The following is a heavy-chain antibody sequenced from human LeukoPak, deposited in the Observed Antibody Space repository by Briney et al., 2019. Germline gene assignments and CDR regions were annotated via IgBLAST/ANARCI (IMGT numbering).Heavy chain of an antibody. CDR2: ISSSGRYI. J-gene: IGHJ4*02. V-gene: IGHV3-21*01. CDR3: AKVAKYYYGSETYYFFEH. CDR1: GFIFSNFS. D-gene: IGHD3-10*01. Sequence: GGSLRLSCAASGFIFSNFSLNWVRQAPRKGLEWVSSISSSGRYIYYADSVKGRFTISRGNTKNSLSLQMNSLRVEDTAVYYCAKVAKYYYGSETYYFFEHWGQGTPVTASS.